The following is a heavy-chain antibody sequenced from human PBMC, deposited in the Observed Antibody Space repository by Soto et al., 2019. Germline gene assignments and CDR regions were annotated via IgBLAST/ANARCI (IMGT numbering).Heavy chain of an antibody. Sequence: GGSLRLSCAASGFTFSSYSMNWVRQAPGKGLEWVSSISSSSSYIYYADSVKGRFTISRDNAKNSLYLQMNSLRAEDTAVYYCARDGYCSGGSCYWRDVDSDYYYYYGMDVWGQGTTVTVSS. V-gene: IGHV3-21*01. CDR1: GFTFSSYS. D-gene: IGHD2-15*01. CDR2: ISSSSSYI. CDR3: ARDGYCSGGSCYWRDVDSDYYYYYGMDV. J-gene: IGHJ6*02.